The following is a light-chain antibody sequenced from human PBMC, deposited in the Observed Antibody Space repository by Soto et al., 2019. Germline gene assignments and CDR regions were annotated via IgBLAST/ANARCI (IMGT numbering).Light chain of an antibody. J-gene: IGKJ4*01. CDR3: QQRSNWPPVT. CDR2: DAS. CDR1: QSVSSY. V-gene: IGKV3-11*01. Sequence: EIVLTQSPATLSLSPGERATLSCRASQSVSSYLAWYQQKPGQAPRLLIYDASNRATGIPARFSVSGSGTDFTLTISSLEPEDFAIYYCQQRSNWPPVTFGAGTKVEIK.